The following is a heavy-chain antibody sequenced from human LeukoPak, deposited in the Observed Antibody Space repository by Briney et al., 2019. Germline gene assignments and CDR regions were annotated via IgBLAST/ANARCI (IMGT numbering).Heavy chain of an antibody. D-gene: IGHD7-27*01. J-gene: IGHJ4*02. CDR2: INFSGGST. CDR3: ARELTGNTDY. CDR1: GYTFTGYF. Sequence: ASVKVSCKASGYTFTGYFVHWVRQAPGQRLEWVGIINFSGGSTNYAQKYEGRVTMTRDTSTSTVYMELSSLRSEDTAVYYCARELTGNTDYWGQGTLVTVSS. V-gene: IGHV1-46*01.